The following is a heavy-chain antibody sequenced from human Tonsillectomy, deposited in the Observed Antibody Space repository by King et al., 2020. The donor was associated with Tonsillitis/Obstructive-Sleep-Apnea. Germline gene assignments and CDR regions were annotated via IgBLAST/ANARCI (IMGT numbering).Heavy chain of an antibody. V-gene: IGHV3-74*01. CDR3: ARGSSDWYGIDY. CDR2: INSDGSNT. J-gene: IGHJ4*02. D-gene: IGHD6-19*01. Sequence: VQLVESGGGLVQPGGSLRLSCGASRFTFSSYWMHWVRQVPGKGLVWVSRINSDGSNTGYEDSVKGRSTISRDNAENTLYLQMNSLRAEDTAVYYCARGSSDWYGIDYWGQGTLVTVSS. CDR1: RFTFSSYW.